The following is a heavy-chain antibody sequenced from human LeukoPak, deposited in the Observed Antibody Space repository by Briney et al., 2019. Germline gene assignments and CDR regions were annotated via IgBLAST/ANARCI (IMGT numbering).Heavy chain of an antibody. Sequence: GGSLRLSFPASRCTFSNYAIHWVRKPPAKGLEWVPVISYDGSNKYYADSVKGRFTISRDNSKNTLYLQMNSLRAEDTAVYYCAKRPGGTPGGYYFDYWGQGTLVTVSS. CDR1: RCTFSNYA. J-gene: IGHJ4*02. CDR3: AKRPGGTPGGYYFDY. D-gene: IGHD3-16*01. CDR2: ISYDGSNK. V-gene: IGHV3-30-3*02.